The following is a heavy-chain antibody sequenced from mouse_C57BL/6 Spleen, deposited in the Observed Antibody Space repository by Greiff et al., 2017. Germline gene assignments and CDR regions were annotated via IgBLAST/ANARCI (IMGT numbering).Heavy chain of an antibody. CDR3: TESPFIRGAMDY. D-gene: IGHD1-1*01. CDR2: IRLKSDNYAT. CDR1: GFTFSNYW. J-gene: IGHJ4*01. Sequence: EVKLVESGGGLVQPGGSMKLSCVASGFTFSNYWMNWVRQSPEKGLEWVAQIRLKSDNYATHYAESVKGRFTISRDDSKSSVYLQMNNLRAEDTGIYYCTESPFIRGAMDYWGQGTAVTVSS. V-gene: IGHV6-3*01.